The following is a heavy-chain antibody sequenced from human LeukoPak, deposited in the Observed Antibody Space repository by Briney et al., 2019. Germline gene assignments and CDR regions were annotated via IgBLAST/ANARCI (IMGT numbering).Heavy chain of an antibody. V-gene: IGHV3-23*01. CDR3: AKDLEEELEPVTIDY. CDR2: ISGSGGST. Sequence: AGGSLRLSCAASGFTFSSYAMSWVRQAPGKGLEWVSAISGSGGSTYYADSVKGRFTISRDNSKNTLYLQMNSLRAEDTAVYYCAKDLEEELEPVTIDYWGQGTLVTVSS. D-gene: IGHD1-1*01. CDR1: GFTFSSYA. J-gene: IGHJ4*02.